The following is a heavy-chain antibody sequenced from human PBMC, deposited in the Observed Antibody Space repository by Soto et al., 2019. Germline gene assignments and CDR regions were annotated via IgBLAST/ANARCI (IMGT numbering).Heavy chain of an antibody. CDR2: IPWNSDEI. J-gene: IGHJ6*02. CDR3: AASRGYDSSGYSGYYYGMDV. Sequence: EVQLVESGGGLVQPGRSLRLSCAASGFTFDDYAMHWVRQRPGRALDGASGIPWNSDEIGYPDFVKGRFSISRENAKKYLYLQMNSLRPDDTALYYCAASRGYDSSGYSGYYYGMDVWGQGTTVTVSS. V-gene: IGHV3-9*01. CDR1: GFTFDDYA. D-gene: IGHD3-22*01.